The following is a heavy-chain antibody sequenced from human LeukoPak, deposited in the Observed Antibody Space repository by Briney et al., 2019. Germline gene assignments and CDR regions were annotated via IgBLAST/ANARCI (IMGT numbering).Heavy chain of an antibody. V-gene: IGHV3-74*01. J-gene: IGHJ4*02. CDR1: GFTFSSYW. CDR2: INSDGSST. CDR3: ASITMVRGVIHN. D-gene: IGHD3-10*01. Sequence: GGSLRLSCAASGFTFSSYWTHWVRQAPGKGLAWVSRINSDGSSTSYADSVKGRFTISRDNAKNTLYLQMNSLRAEDTAVYYCASITMVRGVIHNWGQGTLVTVSS.